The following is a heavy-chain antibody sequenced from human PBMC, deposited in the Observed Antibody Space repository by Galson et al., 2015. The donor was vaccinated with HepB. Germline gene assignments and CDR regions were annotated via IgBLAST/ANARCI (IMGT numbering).Heavy chain of an antibody. D-gene: IGHD6-13*01. Sequence: SLRLSCAASGFTFSNAWMSWVRQAPGKGLEWVGRIKSKTDGGTTDYAAPVKGRFTISRDDSKNTLYLQMNSLKTEDTAVYYCTTPSRTRDYYYGMDVWGQGTTVTVSS. J-gene: IGHJ6*02. CDR2: IKSKTDGGTT. CDR1: GFTFSNAW. CDR3: TTPSRTRDYYYGMDV. V-gene: IGHV3-15*01.